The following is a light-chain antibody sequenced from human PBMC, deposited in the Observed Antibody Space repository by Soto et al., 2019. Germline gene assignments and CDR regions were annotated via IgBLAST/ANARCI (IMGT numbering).Light chain of an antibody. CDR1: QSVSSSY. J-gene: IGKJ4*01. CDR2: GAS. V-gene: IGKV3-20*01. CDR3: QQYGSSRPFT. Sequence: EIVLTQSPGTLSLSPGERATLSCRASQSVSSSYLAWYQQKPGQAPRLLIYGASSRATGIPDRFSGSGSGTDFTLTISRLEPEDFAVYYYQQYGSSRPFTFGGGTKVEIK.